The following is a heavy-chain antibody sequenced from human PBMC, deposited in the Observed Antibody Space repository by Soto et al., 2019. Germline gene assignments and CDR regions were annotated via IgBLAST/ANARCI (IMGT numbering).Heavy chain of an antibody. D-gene: IGHD3-10*01. J-gene: IGHJ4*02. Sequence: SETLSLTCTVFDGSIYYYYWKWIRQPPGKGLEWIGYIYYSGGTKYSPSLKSRVTISVDTSKNQFSLKLRSVTAADTAIYYCARGNSFGSGIGYSDHWGQGAQVT. CDR2: IYYSGGT. V-gene: IGHV4-59*08. CDR1: DGSIYYYY. CDR3: ARGNSFGSGIGYSDH.